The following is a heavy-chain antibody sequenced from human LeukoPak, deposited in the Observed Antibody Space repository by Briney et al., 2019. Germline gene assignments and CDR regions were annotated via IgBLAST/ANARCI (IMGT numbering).Heavy chain of an antibody. Sequence: SETLSLTCTVSGGSISSYYWSWIRQPPGKGLEWIGYIYYSGYTNYNPSLKSRVTISVDTSKNQFSLKLSSVTAADTAVYHCARSSYSSGWYGPPNYWGQGTLVTVSS. CDR1: GGSISSYY. J-gene: IGHJ4*02. V-gene: IGHV4-59*01. D-gene: IGHD6-19*01. CDR2: IYYSGYT. CDR3: ARSSYSSGWYGPPNY.